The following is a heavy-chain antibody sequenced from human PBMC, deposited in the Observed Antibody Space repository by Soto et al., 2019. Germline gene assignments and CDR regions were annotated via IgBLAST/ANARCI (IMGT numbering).Heavy chain of an antibody. CDR1: GGTFSSYA. CDR3: ARDGPWGDILTGYFHGMDV. V-gene: IGHV1-69*13. Sequence: SVKVSCKASGGTFSSYAISWVRQAPGQGLEWMGGIIPIFGTANYAQKFQGRVTITADESTSTAYMELSSLRSEDMAVYYCARDGPWGDILTGYFHGMDVWGQGTTVTVSS. CDR2: IIPIFGTA. J-gene: IGHJ6*02. D-gene: IGHD3-9*01.